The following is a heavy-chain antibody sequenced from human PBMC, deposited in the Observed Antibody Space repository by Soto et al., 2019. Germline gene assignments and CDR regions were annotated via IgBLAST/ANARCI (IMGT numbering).Heavy chain of an antibody. Sequence: QLQLQESGPGLVKPSETLSLTCTVSGGSISSSSYYWGWIRQPPGKGLEWIGSIYYSGSTYYNPSLKSRVTISVDTSKNQFSLKLSSVTAADTAVYYCARPASSSLTPWFDPWGQGTLVTVSS. J-gene: IGHJ5*02. V-gene: IGHV4-39*01. CDR3: ARPASSSLTPWFDP. CDR1: GGSISSSSYY. CDR2: IYYSGST. D-gene: IGHD6-13*01.